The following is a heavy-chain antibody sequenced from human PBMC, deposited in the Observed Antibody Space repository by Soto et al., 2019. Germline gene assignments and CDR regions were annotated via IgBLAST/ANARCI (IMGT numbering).Heavy chain of an antibody. CDR2: IYYSGST. V-gene: IGHV4-39*01. J-gene: IGHJ4*02. D-gene: IGHD6-13*01. Sequence: SETLSLTCTVSGGSISSSSYYWGWIRQPPGKGLEWIGSIYYSGSTYYNPSLKSRVTISVDTSKNQFSLKLSSVTAADTAVYYCASPARIAAAGMGPVDYWGQGTLVTVSS. CDR1: GGSISSSSYY. CDR3: ASPARIAAAGMGPVDY.